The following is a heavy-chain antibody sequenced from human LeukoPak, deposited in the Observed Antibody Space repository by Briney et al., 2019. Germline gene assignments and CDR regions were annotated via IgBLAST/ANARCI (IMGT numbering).Heavy chain of an antibody. V-gene: IGHV4-30-2*01. D-gene: IGHD3-10*01. CDR1: GGSISSGGYS. J-gene: IGHJ4*02. CDR3: AGITMVRGVITRDC. CDR2: IYHSGST. Sequence: SETLSLTCAVSGGSISSGGYSWSWIRQPPGKGLEWIGYIYHSGSTYYNPSLKSRVTISVDRSKNQFPLKLSSVTAADTAVYYCAGITMVRGVITRDCWGQGTLVTVSS.